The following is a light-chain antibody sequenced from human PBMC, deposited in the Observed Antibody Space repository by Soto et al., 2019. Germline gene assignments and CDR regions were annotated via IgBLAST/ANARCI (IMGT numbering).Light chain of an antibody. J-gene: IGKJ4*01. CDR1: ESISSY. V-gene: IGKV3-11*01. CDR3: QQRSKRPLT. CDR2: DAS. Sequence: EIVLTQSPATLSLSPGERATLSCRASESISSYLAWYQQRPGQAPSLLIYDASNRATGIPARFSGSGSWTDFTLTIDNLEHEDVAVYYCQQRSKRPLTFGGGTKVEIK.